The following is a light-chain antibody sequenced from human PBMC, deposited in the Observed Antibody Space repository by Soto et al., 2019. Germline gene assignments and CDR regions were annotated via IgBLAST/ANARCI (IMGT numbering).Light chain of an antibody. V-gene: IGKV3-15*01. CDR1: QSVSSN. CDR2: GAS. Sequence: EIVMTQSPVTLSVSPGERATLSCRASQSVSSNLAWYQQKPGQAPRLLRYGASTRATGIPARVSGSGSGTEFTLTISSLPSADFAVYYCQQYNNWPPLLTFGGGTKVEIK. CDR3: QQYNNWPPLLT. J-gene: IGKJ4*01.